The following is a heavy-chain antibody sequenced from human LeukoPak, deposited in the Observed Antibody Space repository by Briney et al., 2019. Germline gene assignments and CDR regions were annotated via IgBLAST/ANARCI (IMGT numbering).Heavy chain of an antibody. CDR1: GFIVSRKY. CDR3: ARGKRGYSSSWYDY. V-gene: IGHV4-34*01. CDR2: INHSGST. Sequence: PGGSLRLSCAASGFIVSRKYMSWVRQAPGKGLEWIGEINHSGSTNYNPSLKSRVTISVDTSKNQFSLKLSSVTAADTAVYYCARGKRGYSSSWYDYWGQGTLVTVSS. J-gene: IGHJ4*02. D-gene: IGHD6-13*01.